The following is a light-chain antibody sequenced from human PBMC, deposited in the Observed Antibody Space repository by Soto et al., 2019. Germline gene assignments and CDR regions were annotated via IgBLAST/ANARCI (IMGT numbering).Light chain of an antibody. Sequence: QSVLTQPASASGTPGQRVTISCSGSSSNIGSNYVYWYQQLPGRAPNLLIYRNNRRPSAVPDRFSCPNSGASASLGISWLRSEDEADYYCAAWDDSLSGGVFGGGTKLTVL. CDR2: RNN. J-gene: IGLJ3*02. CDR3: AAWDDSLSGGV. V-gene: IGLV1-47*01. CDR1: SSNIGSNY.